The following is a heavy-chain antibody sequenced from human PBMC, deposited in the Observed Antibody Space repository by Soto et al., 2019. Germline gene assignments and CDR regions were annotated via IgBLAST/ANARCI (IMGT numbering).Heavy chain of an antibody. CDR3: ARTPHDYYDSGSLGYFQH. CDR1: GYTFTSYG. V-gene: IGHV1-18*01. Sequence: QVQLVQSGAEVKKPGASVKVSCKASGYTFTSYGISWVRQAPGQGLEWMGWISAYNGNTNYAQKLQGRVTMTTDTXTXTXXRELRSLRSDATAVYYCARTPHDYYDSGSLGYFQHWGQGTLVTGSS. CDR2: ISAYNGNT. J-gene: IGHJ1*01. D-gene: IGHD3-22*01.